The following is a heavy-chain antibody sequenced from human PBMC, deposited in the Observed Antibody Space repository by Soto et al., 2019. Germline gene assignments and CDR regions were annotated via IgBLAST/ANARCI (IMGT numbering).Heavy chain of an antibody. J-gene: IGHJ4*02. CDR2: ISAYNGNT. D-gene: IGHD6-19*01. CDR3: ARSTSSGWYSY. V-gene: IGHV1-18*01. CDR1: RYTITSNA. Sequence: PVKPSSEAPRYTITSNAISSARQAPGQGLEWMGWISAYNGNTNYAQKLQGRVTMTTDTSTSTAYMELRSLRSDDTAVYYCARSTSSGWYSYWGQGPLVTVSS.